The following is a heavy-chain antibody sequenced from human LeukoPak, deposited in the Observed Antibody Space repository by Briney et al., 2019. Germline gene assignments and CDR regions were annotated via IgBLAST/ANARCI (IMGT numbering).Heavy chain of an antibody. CDR2: INWNGGST. CDR1: GFTFDDYG. Sequence: GGSLRLSCAASGFTFDDYGMSWVRQAPGKGLEWVSGINWNGGSTGYADSVKGRFTISRDNAKNSVYLQMNSLRGEDTAVYYCVRGGTTSYDYWGQGTLVTVSS. J-gene: IGHJ4*02. CDR3: VRGGTTSYDY. D-gene: IGHD1-7*01. V-gene: IGHV3-20*04.